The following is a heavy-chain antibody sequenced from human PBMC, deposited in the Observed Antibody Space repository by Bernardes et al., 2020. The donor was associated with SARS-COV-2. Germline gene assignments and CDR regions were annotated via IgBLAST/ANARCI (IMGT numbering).Heavy chain of an antibody. CDR2: IWYDGSNR. V-gene: IGHV3-30*02. J-gene: IGHJ4*02. Sequence: GGSLRLSCAASGFTFSTYGMYWVRQPAGKGLEWVAFIWYDGSNRDYADSVRGRFTISRDNAKNTLYLQMNSLRAEDTAVYFCAKDFSGTNSSGYWGQGTLVTVSS. CDR1: GFTFSTYG. D-gene: IGHD1-26*01. CDR3: AKDFSGTNSSGY.